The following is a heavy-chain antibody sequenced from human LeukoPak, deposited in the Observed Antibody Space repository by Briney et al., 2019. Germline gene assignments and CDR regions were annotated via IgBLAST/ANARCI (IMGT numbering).Heavy chain of an antibody. Sequence: GGSLRLSCAASGLTFSNYWMDWVGQAPGKGLEWVANIKQDGSEKYYVDSVKGRFTISRDNAKNSLYLQMNSLRAEDAAVYYCAKVPASRWFFDYWGQGTLVTVSS. D-gene: IGHD2-15*01. CDR3: AKVPASRWFFDY. V-gene: IGHV3-7*03. J-gene: IGHJ4*02. CDR1: GLTFSNYW. CDR2: IKQDGSEK.